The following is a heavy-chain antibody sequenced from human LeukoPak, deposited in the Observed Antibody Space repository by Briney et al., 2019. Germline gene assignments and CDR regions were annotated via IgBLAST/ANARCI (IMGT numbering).Heavy chain of an antibody. Sequence: PGRSLRLSCAVSGFTFINYAMHWVRQAPGKGPQWVAVISYDGRNKYYADSVRGRFTISRDNSNNTLYLHMNSLRAEDTAVYFCVRDLIDAWGASPLTDYWGQGTLVTVSS. D-gene: IGHD3-16*01. J-gene: IGHJ4*02. CDR3: VRDLIDAWGASPLTDY. CDR2: ISYDGRNK. V-gene: IGHV3-30*04. CDR1: GFTFINYA.